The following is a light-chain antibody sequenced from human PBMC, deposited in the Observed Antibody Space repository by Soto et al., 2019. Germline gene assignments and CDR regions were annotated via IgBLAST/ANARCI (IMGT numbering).Light chain of an antibody. J-gene: IGKJ1*01. CDR3: QHYNSCPAWT. Sequence: EIVMTQSPATLSVSPGERATLSCRASQSVSTYIAWYQQKPGQPPRLLIYGASTRATGIPARFSGSGSGTEFTLTISSLQSEDFAVFYCQHYNSCPAWTFGHGTKVEIK. CDR2: GAS. CDR1: QSVSTY. V-gene: IGKV3-15*01.